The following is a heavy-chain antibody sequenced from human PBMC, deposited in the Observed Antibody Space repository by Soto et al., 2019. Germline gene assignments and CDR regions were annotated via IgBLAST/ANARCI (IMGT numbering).Heavy chain of an antibody. Sequence: QVQLQESGPGLVKPSETLSLTCTVSGGSISSYYWSWIRQPPGKGLEWIGSIYYSGSTNFNPSLKSRFTISVDTSKNQFSLKLSSVTAADTAVYYCARRPYGDYGGNNWFDPWGQGTLVTVSS. CDR2: IYYSGST. CDR1: GGSISSYY. CDR3: ARRPYGDYGGNNWFDP. V-gene: IGHV4-59*08. J-gene: IGHJ5*02. D-gene: IGHD4-17*01.